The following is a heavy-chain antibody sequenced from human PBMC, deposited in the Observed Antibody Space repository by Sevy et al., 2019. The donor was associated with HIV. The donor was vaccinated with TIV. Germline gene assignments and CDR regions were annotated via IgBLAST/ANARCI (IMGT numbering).Heavy chain of an antibody. Sequence: SETLSLTCAVRGGSIGGYYWSWIRQAPGKGPEWIGEISQSGATNYSPSLASRVTISVDTSNNQLSLRLTSLTAADSGKYFCARGREVATLVGFFDTWGPGTLVTVSS. J-gene: IGHJ4*02. CDR2: ISQSGAT. V-gene: IGHV4-34*01. CDR3: ARGREVATLVGFFDT. D-gene: IGHD1-26*01. CDR1: GGSIGGYY.